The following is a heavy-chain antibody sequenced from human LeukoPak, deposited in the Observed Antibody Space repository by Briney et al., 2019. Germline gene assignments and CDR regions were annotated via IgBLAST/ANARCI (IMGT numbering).Heavy chain of an antibody. V-gene: IGHV3-30*04. CDR3: ARALGKGGSRVMLC. D-gene: IGHD6-13*01. CDR2: ISYDGSNK. J-gene: IGHJ4*02. CDR1: GFTFSSYA. Sequence: GRSLRLSCAASGFTFSSYAMHWVRQAPGKGLEWVAVISYDGSNKYYADSVKGRFTISRDNSKNTLYLQMNSLRAEDTAVYYCARALGKGGSRVMLCWGQGTLVTVSS.